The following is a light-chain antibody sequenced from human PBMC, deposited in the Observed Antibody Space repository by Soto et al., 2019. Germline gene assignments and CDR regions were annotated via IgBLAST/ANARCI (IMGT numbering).Light chain of an antibody. V-gene: IGKV3-20*01. CDR3: QQYGSSPWT. CDR1: QSVSSSY. CDR2: AAS. Sequence: EIVLTHSPGTLSLSPWEIATLSCRASQSVSSSYLAWYQHKPGQAPRLLIYAASSRATGIPDRFSGSGSGTDFTLTISRLEPEDFAVYYCQQYGSSPWTLGQGTKVDIK. J-gene: IGKJ1*01.